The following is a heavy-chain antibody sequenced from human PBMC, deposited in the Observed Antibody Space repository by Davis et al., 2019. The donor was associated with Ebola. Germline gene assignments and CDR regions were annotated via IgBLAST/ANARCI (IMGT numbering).Heavy chain of an antibody. Sequence: ASVKVSCKASGYTFTSYYMHWVRQAPGQGLEWMGIINPSGGSTSYAQKFQGRVTITAEKSTSTAYMELSSLRSEDTAVYYCARVGDGMDVWGQGTTVTVSS. CDR3: ARVGDGMDV. J-gene: IGHJ6*02. V-gene: IGHV1-46*01. CDR2: INPSGGST. CDR1: GYTFTSYY.